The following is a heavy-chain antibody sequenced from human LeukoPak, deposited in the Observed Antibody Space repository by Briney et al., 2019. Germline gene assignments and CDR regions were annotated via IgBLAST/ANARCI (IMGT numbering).Heavy chain of an antibody. CDR2: IYYSGST. CDR1: GGSISSGGYY. J-gene: IGHJ3*02. Sequence: SETLSLTCTVSGGSISSGGYYWSWIRQHPGKGLEWIGYIYYSGSTYYNPSLKSRVTISVDTSKNQFSLKLSSVTAADTAVYYCARAYDSRGYYFPGAFDIWGQGTMVTVSS. CDR3: ARAYDSRGYYFPGAFDI. V-gene: IGHV4-31*03. D-gene: IGHD3-22*01.